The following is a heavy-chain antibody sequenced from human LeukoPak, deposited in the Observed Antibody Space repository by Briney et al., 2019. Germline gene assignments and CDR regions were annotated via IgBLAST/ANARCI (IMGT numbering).Heavy chain of an antibody. CDR1: GYMFSGYD. Sequence: GGSLRLSCAVSGYMFSGYDLNWVRQAPGKGLEWVALIWRDGSNENCADSVKGRFTISRDNSKNTLYLQMNGLRAEDTAVYYCARDSGDSPWGQGTLVTVSS. CDR2: IWRDGSNE. J-gene: IGHJ5*02. V-gene: IGHV3-33*01. CDR3: ARDSGDSP. D-gene: IGHD3-3*01.